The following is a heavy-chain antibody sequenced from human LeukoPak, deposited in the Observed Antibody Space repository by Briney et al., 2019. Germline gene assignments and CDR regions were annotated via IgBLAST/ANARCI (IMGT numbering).Heavy chain of an antibody. V-gene: IGHV3-23*01. CDR2: ISGGGGST. Sequence: GGSLRLSCAASRFTFSSYAMNWVRQAPGKGLEWVSGISGGGGSTSYSDSVKGRFTISRDNSKNTLYLQMSSLRAEDTAVYYCAKDVWMWPRGAFDIWGQGTMVTVSS. CDR1: RFTFSSYA. CDR3: AKDVWMWPRGAFDI. J-gene: IGHJ3*02. D-gene: IGHD5-12*01.